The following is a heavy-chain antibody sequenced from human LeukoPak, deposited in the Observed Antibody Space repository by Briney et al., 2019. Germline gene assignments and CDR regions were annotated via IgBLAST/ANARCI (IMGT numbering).Heavy chain of an antibody. CDR2: IKQDGSEK. CDR3: ARERANYYYDSSGKNTMDC. CDR1: GFTFSTYW. Sequence: SGGSLRLSCAASGFTFSTYWMTWVRQAPGKGLEWVANIKQDGSEKYYVDSVKGRFTISRDNAKNSLYLQMNSLRAEDTAVYYCARERANYYYDSSGKNTMDCWGQGTLVTVSS. D-gene: IGHD3-22*01. V-gene: IGHV3-7*01. J-gene: IGHJ4*02.